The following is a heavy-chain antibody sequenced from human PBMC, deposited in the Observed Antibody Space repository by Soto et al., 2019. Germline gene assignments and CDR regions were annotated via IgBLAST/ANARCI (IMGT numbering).Heavy chain of an antibody. J-gene: IGHJ6*02. CDR2: IIPIFGTA. Sequence: ASVKVSCKASGGTFSSYAISWVRQAPGQGLEWMGGIIPIFGTANYAQKFQGRVTITADESTSTAYMELSSLRSEDTAVYYCASEGKGGSPKPEFYGMDVWGQGTTVTVSS. CDR1: GGTFSSYA. V-gene: IGHV1-69*13. CDR3: ASEGKGGSPKPEFYGMDV. D-gene: IGHD3-16*01.